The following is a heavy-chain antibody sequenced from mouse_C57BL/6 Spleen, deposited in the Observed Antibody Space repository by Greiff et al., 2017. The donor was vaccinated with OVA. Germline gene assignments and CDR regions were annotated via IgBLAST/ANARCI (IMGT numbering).Heavy chain of an antibody. D-gene: IGHD1-1*01. CDR3: ARRDYGSSSFAY. CDR1: GFTFSDYG. J-gene: IGHJ3*01. CDR2: ISSGSRTL. Sequence: EVMLVESGGGLVKPGGSLKLSCAASGFTFSDYGLHWVRQAPEQGLEWVAYISSGSRTLYYADTVQGRFTISRDNAKNTLFLQMTSLRSEDTAMYYCARRDYGSSSFAYWGQGTLVTVSA. V-gene: IGHV5-17*01.